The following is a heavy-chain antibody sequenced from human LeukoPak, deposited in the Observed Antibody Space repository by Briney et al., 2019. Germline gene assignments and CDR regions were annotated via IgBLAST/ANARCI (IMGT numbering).Heavy chain of an antibody. V-gene: IGHV4-61*02. Sequence: PSQTPSLTCTVPGGSISSGSYDWGWIRQPAGKGLEWIGRIYTSGSTNYNPSLKSRVTISVDPSKNQFSLKLSSVTAADTAVYYCAREVYCSSTSCYIGGGVDYWGQGTLVTVSS. CDR1: GGSISSGSYD. CDR2: IYTSGST. J-gene: IGHJ4*02. D-gene: IGHD2-2*02. CDR3: AREVYCSSTSCYIGGGVDY.